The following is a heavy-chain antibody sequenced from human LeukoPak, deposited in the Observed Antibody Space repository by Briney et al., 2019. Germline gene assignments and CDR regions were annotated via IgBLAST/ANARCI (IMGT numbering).Heavy chain of an antibody. CDR2: IHHSGHT. J-gene: IGHJ4*02. D-gene: IGHD2-2*01. CDR3: ARYCSSTSCPFDY. V-gene: IGHV4-31*03. Sequence: PSQTLSLTCTVSGDSVISGTSFWGWIRQHPGKGLEWVGYIHHSGHTYDNPSLQSRVIISMDKSKNQFSLKLNSETAADTAVYYCARYCSSTSCPFDYWGQGALVTVSS. CDR1: GDSVISGTSF.